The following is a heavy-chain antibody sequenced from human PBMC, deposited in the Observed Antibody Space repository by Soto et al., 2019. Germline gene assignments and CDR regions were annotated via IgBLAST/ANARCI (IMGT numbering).Heavy chain of an antibody. CDR1: GFTFSSYA. V-gene: IGHV3-30*04. J-gene: IGHJ4*02. D-gene: IGHD6-19*01. CDR3: AKGGRQWLVTSDFNY. CDR2: ISYDGRNT. Sequence: PGGSLRLSCAASGFTFSSYAMHWVRQAPGKGLEWVAVISYDGRNTYYADSVKGRFTISRDNSKNTVSLQMTSLRAEDTAVYYCAKGGRQWLVTSDFNYWGQGALVTVSS.